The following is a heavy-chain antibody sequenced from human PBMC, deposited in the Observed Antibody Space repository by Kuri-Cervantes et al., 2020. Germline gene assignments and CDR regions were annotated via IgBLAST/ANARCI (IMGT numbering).Heavy chain of an antibody. Sequence: GESLKISCAASGFTFSSYSMNWVRQAPGKGLEWVSSISSSSSYIYYADSVKGRFTISRDNSKNTLYLLMNSLRAEDTAVYYCAKGYHGYNLAVDYWGQGTLVTVSS. V-gene: IGHV3-21*01. J-gene: IGHJ4*02. CDR2: ISSSSSYI. D-gene: IGHD5-24*01. CDR1: GFTFSSYS. CDR3: AKGYHGYNLAVDY.